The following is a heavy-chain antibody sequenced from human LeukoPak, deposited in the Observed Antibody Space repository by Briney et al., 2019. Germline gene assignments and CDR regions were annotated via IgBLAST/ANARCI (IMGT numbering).Heavy chain of an antibody. Sequence: SETLSLTCTVSGGSIGVYYWSWIRQPAGKGLELVGRIFASGTTNYNPSLQSRLTMTVDTSKNQFSQKLASVTAADTAVYYCARGGSYLDYWGQGTLVTVSS. D-gene: IGHD3-16*01. V-gene: IGHV4-4*07. CDR2: IFASGTT. J-gene: IGHJ4*02. CDR1: GGSIGVYY. CDR3: ARGGSYLDY.